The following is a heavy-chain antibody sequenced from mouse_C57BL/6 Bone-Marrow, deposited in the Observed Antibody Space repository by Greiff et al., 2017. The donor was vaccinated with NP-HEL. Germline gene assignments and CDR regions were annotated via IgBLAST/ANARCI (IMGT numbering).Heavy chain of an antibody. CDR2: IYPGSGST. V-gene: IGHV1-55*01. CDR3: ARGGDYYYGSSWYFDV. CDR1: GYTFTSYW. D-gene: IGHD1-1*01. Sequence: QVQLQQPGAELVKPGASVKMSCKASGYTFTSYWITWVKQRPGQGLEWIGDIYPGSGSTNYNEKFKSKATLTVDTSSSTAYMQLSSLTSDDSAVYYCARGGDYYYGSSWYFDVWGTGTTVTVSS. J-gene: IGHJ1*03.